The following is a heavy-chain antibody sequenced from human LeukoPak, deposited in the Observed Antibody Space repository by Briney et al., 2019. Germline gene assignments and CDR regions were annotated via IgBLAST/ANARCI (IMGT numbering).Heavy chain of an antibody. CDR1: GGSITFGSYY. CDR3: ARARVIPASFDD. CDR2: IYTSGRT. Sequence: SETLSLTCTVSGGSITFGSYYWTWIRQPAGNGLDWIGRIYTSGRTFYNPSLKSRVTISMDTSMNQFSLRLNSVTAADTAVYYCARARVIPASFDDWGQGTLVTVSS. V-gene: IGHV4-61*02. J-gene: IGHJ4*02. D-gene: IGHD3-16*02.